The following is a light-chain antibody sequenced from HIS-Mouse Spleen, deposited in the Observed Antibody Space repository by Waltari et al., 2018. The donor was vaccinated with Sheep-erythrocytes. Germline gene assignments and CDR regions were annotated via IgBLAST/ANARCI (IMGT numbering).Light chain of an antibody. J-gene: IGKJ4*01. V-gene: IGKV1-5*03. CDR1: QSISSW. Sequence: DIQMPQSPSTLSASVGDRVTITCRASQSISSWLAWYQQKPGKAPKILIYKASSLESGVPSRVSGSGSGTEFTLTISSLQPDDFATYDCQQYNSYPLTFGGGTKVEIK. CDR2: KAS. CDR3: QQYNSYPLT.